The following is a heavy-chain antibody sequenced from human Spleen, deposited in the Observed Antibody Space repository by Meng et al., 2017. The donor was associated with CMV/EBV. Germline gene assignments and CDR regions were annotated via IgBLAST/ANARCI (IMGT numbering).Heavy chain of an antibody. J-gene: IGHJ6*02. V-gene: IGHV3-7*01. Sequence: GESLKISCAASGFTFSDHYMDWVRQAPGKGLEWVATIKQDGSEKYYVDSVKGRFTISRDNAKNSLSLQMNSLRAEDTAVYYCGPSYYYYGMDVWGQGTTVTVSS. CDR2: IKQDGSEK. CDR3: GPSYYYYGMDV. CDR1: GFTFSDHY.